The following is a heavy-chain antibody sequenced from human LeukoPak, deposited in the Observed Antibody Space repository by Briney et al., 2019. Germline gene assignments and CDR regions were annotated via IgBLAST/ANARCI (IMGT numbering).Heavy chain of an antibody. V-gene: IGHV1-18*01. J-gene: IGHJ4*02. CDR3: ARDLAYSSSSDIPLDY. Sequence: ASVKVSCKASGYTFTSYGISWARQAPGQGLEWMAWISAYNGNTNYAQKLQGRVTMTTDTSTSTAYMELRSLRSDDTAIFYCARDLAYSSSSDIPLDYWGQGTLVTVSS. CDR2: ISAYNGNT. D-gene: IGHD6-6*01. CDR1: GYTFTSYG.